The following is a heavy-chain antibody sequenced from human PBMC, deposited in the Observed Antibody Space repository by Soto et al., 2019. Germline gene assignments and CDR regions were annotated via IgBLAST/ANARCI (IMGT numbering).Heavy chain of an antibody. CDR2: ISSSSSNI. CDR3: ARVSEPDYYDSSGYYYTPDY. CDR1: EFTFSSYS. Sequence: GGSLRLSCAASEFTFSSYSMNWVRQAPGKGLEWVSYISSSSSNIYYADSVKGRFTISRDNAKNSLYLQMNSLRAEDTAVYYCARVSEPDYYDSSGYYYTPDYWGQGTLVTVSS. J-gene: IGHJ4*02. V-gene: IGHV3-21*05. D-gene: IGHD3-22*01.